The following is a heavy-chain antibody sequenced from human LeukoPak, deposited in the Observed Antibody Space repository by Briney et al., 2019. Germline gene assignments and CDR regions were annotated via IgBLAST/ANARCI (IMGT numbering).Heavy chain of an antibody. Sequence: GGSLRLSCAASGFTFSSYAMTWVRQAPGKGLEWVSTLTSGGDTYYTDSVKGRFTVSRDTPRNTLYLQMVSLRAGDTAVYYCAKKHEVDSTNWFKIFDYWGQGTLVTVSS. V-gene: IGHV3-23*01. CDR2: LTSGGDT. D-gene: IGHD2-2*01. CDR3: AKKHEVDSTNWFKIFDY. CDR1: GFTFSSYA. J-gene: IGHJ4*02.